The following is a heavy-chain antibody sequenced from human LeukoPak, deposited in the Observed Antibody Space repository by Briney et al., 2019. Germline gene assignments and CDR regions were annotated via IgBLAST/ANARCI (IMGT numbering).Heavy chain of an antibody. Sequence: GESLKISCKASGYSFSSYWIGWVRQMPGKGLEWMGIIYPGDSDTKYSPSFQGQVTISADKSISTVYLQWSSLKASDTAMYYCARQTGYIYGTRSFDYWGQGTLVTVSS. CDR2: IYPGDSDT. CDR1: GYSFSSYW. D-gene: IGHD5-18*01. V-gene: IGHV5-51*01. J-gene: IGHJ4*02. CDR3: ARQTGYIYGTRSFDY.